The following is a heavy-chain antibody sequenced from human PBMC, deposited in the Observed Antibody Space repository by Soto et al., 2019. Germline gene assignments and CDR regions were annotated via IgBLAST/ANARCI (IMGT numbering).Heavy chain of an antibody. CDR1: GGSISSGGYY. D-gene: IGHD4-4*01. CDR3: ARDRVVEIDYSNYDAWGGGYYYGMDV. J-gene: IGHJ6*02. V-gene: IGHV4-31*03. Sequence: SETLSLTCTVSGGSISSGGYYWIWIRQHPGKGLDWILYIYYIGSTYYNPSLKSRVTISVDTSKNQFSLKLSSVTAADTAVYYCARDRVVEIDYSNYDAWGGGYYYGMDVWGQGTTVTVSS. CDR2: IYYIGST.